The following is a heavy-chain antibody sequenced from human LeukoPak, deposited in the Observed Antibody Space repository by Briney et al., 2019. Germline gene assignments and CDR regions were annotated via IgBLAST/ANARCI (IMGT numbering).Heavy chain of an antibody. Sequence: PSETLSLTCAVYGGSFSGYYWSWIRQPPGKGLEWIGEINHSGSTNYNPSLKSRVTISVDTSKHQFSLKLSSVTAADTAVYYCAGVYDILTGPDYWGQGTLVTVSS. CDR3: AGVYDILTGPDY. CDR2: INHSGST. D-gene: IGHD3-9*01. CDR1: GGSFSGYY. J-gene: IGHJ4*02. V-gene: IGHV4-34*01.